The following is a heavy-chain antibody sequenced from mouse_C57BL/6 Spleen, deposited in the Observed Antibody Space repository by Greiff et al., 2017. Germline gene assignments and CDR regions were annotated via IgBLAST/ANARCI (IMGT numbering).Heavy chain of an antibody. CDR2: IYPRDGST. D-gene: IGHD2-4*01. CDR1: GYTFTDHT. J-gene: IGHJ2*01. CDR3: ARRYYDYDGDYFDY. Sequence: VHLVESDAESVKPGASVKISCKVSGYTFTDHTIHWMKQRPEQGLEWIGYIYPRDGSTKYNEKFKGKATLTADKSSSTAYMQLNSLTSEDSAVYFCARRYYDYDGDYFDYWGQGTTLTVSS. V-gene: IGHV1-78*01.